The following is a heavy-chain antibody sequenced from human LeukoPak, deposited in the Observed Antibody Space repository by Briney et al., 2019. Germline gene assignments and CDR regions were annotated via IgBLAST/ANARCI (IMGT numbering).Heavy chain of an antibody. CDR3: AKARIAAAGTGAFDV. CDR2: FSATDGSA. Sequence: GGSLRLSCAASGFTVSSYGMTWARQAPGKGLEWVSAFSATDGSAQYAESVKGRFTISRDNSKSSLYLQMNSLRDEDTAVYYCAKARIAAAGTGAFDVWGQGTMVTVSS. D-gene: IGHD6-13*01. CDR1: GFTVSSYG. J-gene: IGHJ3*01. V-gene: IGHV3-23*01.